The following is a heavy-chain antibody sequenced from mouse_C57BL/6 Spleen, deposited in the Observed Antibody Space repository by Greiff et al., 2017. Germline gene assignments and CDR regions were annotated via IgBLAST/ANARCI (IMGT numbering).Heavy chain of an antibody. CDR2: IWGDGST. D-gene: IGHD1-1*01. Sequence: VNLVESGPGLVAPSQSLSITCTVSGFSLTSYGVSWVRQPPGKGLAWLGVIWGDGSTNYHSALISSLSISKDNSKSQVFLTLNSLQTDDTATYYCAKPGYGSSWFAYWGQGTLVTVSA. CDR3: AKPGYGSSWFAY. V-gene: IGHV2-3*01. CDR1: GFSLTSYG. J-gene: IGHJ3*01.